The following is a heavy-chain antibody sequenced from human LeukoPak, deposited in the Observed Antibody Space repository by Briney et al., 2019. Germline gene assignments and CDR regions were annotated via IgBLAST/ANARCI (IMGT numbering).Heavy chain of an antibody. J-gene: IGHJ3*02. CDR1: GCSISSYY. D-gene: IGHD2-15*01. V-gene: IGHV4-59*08. CDR3: ACYRWRDDAFDI. Sequence: SETLSLTCTVSGCSISSYYWSWLRQPPGKGLEWIGYIYYSGSTNYNPSLKSRVTIPVDTSKNQFSLKLSSVTAADTAVYYCACYRWRDDAFDIWGQGTMVTVSS. CDR2: IYYSGST.